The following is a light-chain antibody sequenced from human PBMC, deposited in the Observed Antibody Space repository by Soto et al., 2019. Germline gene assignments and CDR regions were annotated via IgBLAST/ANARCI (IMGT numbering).Light chain of an antibody. CDR1: QSVRNW. CDR2: DSS. J-gene: IGKJ5*01. Sequence: DIQMTQSPSTLSGSVGDRVTITCRASQSVRNWLAWYQQKPGRAPQLLIYDSSTLEPGVPSRFRGSGSGTEFTLTINGLQPDDFATYYCQQYKDYVYTFGQGTRLEIK. CDR3: QQYKDYVYT. V-gene: IGKV1-5*01.